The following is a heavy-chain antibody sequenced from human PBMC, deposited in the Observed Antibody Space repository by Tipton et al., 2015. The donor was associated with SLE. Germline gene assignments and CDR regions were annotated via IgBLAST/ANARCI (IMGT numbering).Heavy chain of an antibody. Sequence: QVQLVQSGAEVKKPGASVKVSCKASGYVFTSYYIHWVRQAPGQGLEWKGMIHPISGTPTYAQKLQGRVTVTRDTATSTVYMELTSLNSADTALYYCARAGAITMRIDYWGQGALVTVSS. J-gene: IGHJ4*02. V-gene: IGHV1-46*04. CDR2: IHPISGTP. CDR1: GYVFTSYY. CDR3: ARAGAITMRIDY. D-gene: IGHD1-14*01.